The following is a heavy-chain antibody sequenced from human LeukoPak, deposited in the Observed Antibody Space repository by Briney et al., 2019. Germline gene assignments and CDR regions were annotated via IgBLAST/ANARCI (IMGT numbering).Heavy chain of an antibody. CDR1: GYTFTSYG. Sequence: ASAKVSCKASGYTFTSYGISWVRQAPGQGLEWMGWISAYNGDTNYAQKLQGRVTMTTDTSTRTAYMELRSLRSEDTAVYYCASGTTDIVVVPATLRNYYFDYWGQGTLVTVSS. J-gene: IGHJ4*02. D-gene: IGHD2-2*01. CDR2: ISAYNGDT. V-gene: IGHV1-18*01. CDR3: ASGTTDIVVVPATLRNYYFDY.